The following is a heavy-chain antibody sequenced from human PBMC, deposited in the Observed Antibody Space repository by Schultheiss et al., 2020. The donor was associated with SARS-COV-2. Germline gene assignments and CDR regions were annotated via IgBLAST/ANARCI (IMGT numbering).Heavy chain of an antibody. CDR2: ISAYNGNT. CDR1: GYTFTSYG. CDR3: ASELERRRINV. D-gene: IGHD1-1*01. Sequence: ASVKVSCKASGYTFTSYGISWVRQAPGQGLEWMGWISAYNGNTNYAQKLQGRVTMTTDTSTSTAYMELSGLRSDDTAIYYCASELERRRINVWGQGTTVTVSS. V-gene: IGHV1-18*01. J-gene: IGHJ6*02.